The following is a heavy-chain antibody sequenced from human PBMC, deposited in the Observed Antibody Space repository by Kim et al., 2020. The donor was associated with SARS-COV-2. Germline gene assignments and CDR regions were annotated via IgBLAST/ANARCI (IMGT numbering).Heavy chain of an antibody. D-gene: IGHD2-2*01. CDR1: GGSISSYY. V-gene: IGHV4-59*08. J-gene: IGHJ5*02. CDR3: ARRSRDDGLFDP. CDR2: IYYSGST. Sequence: SETLSLTCAVSGGSISSYYWSWIRQPPEKGLEWIGYIYYSGSTNYNPSLKSRVTMSVDTSKNQFSLKLSSVTAADTAVYYCARRSRDDGLFDPWGQGTLVTVSS.